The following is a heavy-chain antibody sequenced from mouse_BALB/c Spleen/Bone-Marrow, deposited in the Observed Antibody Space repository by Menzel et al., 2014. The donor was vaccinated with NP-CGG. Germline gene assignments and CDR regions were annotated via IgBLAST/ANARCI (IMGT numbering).Heavy chain of an antibody. CDR3: ASMITTAWFAY. CDR1: GFSLTSYG. J-gene: IGHJ3*01. CDR2: IWAGGST. V-gene: IGHV2-9*02. D-gene: IGHD2-4*01. Sequence: VQLQQSGPGLAAPSQSLSITCTVSGFSLTSYGVRWVRQPPGKGLEWLGVIWAGGSTNYNSALMSRLSISKDNSKSQVFLKMNSLQTDDTAMYYCASMITTAWFAYWGQGTLVTVSA.